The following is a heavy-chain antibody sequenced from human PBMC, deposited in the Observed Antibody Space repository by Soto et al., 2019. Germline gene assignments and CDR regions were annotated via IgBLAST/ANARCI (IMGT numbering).Heavy chain of an antibody. CDR2: IKSKTDGGTT. CDR3: TTDLEYPYYFDY. CDR1: GFTFTNAW. D-gene: IGHD2-2*01. J-gene: IGHJ4*02. V-gene: IGHV3-15*01. Sequence: GGSLRLSCAASGFTFTNAWMSWVRQAPGKGLEWVGRIKSKTDGGTTDYSAPVKGRFAISRDDSKNTLYLQMNSLKTEDTAVYYCTTDLEYPYYFDYWGQGTLVTVSS.